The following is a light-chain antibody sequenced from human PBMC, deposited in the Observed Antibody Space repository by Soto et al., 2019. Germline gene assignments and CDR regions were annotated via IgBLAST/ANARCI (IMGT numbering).Light chain of an antibody. Sequence: QSALTQPASVSGSPGQSITISCTGTSSNVGGFNYVPWYQQHPGKAPKLLIYDASNRPSGVSNRCSGSKSGNTASLTISGLQAEDEADYYCSSYTSSSTLDVVFGGGTKVTVL. V-gene: IGLV2-14*01. CDR1: SSNVGGFNY. CDR2: DAS. J-gene: IGLJ2*01. CDR3: SSYTSSSTLDVV.